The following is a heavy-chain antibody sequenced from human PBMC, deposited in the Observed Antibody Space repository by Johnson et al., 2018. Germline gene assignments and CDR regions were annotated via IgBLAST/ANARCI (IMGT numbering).Heavy chain of an antibody. CDR2: MNPNSGNT. Sequence: QVQLVETGAEVKKPGASVQVSCKASGYTFTSYDINWVRQATGHGLEWMGWMNPNSGNTGYAQKFQGSVTMTRNTSISTAYMELSSLRSEDTAVYNCARGGDSSPISYYYSMDVWGKGTTVTVSS. CDR1: GYTFTSYD. V-gene: IGHV1-8*01. J-gene: IGHJ6*03. D-gene: IGHD6-13*01. CDR3: ARGGDSSPISYYYSMDV.